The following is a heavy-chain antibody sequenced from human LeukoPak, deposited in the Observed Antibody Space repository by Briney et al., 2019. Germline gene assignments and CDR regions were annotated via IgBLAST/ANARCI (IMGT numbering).Heavy chain of an antibody. Sequence: SETLSLTCTVSGGSISSYYWSWIRQPPGKGLEWIGYIYYSGSTNYNPSLKSRVTISVDTSKNQFSLKLSSVTAADTAVYYCASSKSIYSSSWYVSSGLDYWGQGTLVTVSS. CDR2: IYYSGST. CDR1: GGSISSYY. D-gene: IGHD6-13*01. J-gene: IGHJ4*02. V-gene: IGHV4-59*01. CDR3: ASSKSIYSSSWYVSSGLDY.